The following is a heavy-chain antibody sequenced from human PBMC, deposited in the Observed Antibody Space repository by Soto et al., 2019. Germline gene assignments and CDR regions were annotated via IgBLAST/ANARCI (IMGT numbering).Heavy chain of an antibody. D-gene: IGHD6-13*01. CDR2: ISYDGSNK. V-gene: IGHV3-30-3*01. CDR3: ARARGIAAAGDGMDV. CDR1: GFTFSSYA. Sequence: QVQLVESGGGVVKPGRSLRLSCAASGFTFSSYAMHWVRQAPGKGLEWVAVISYDGSNKYYADSVKGRFTITRDNSKNRLYMQLNGLRAEDTAVYYCARARGIAAAGDGMDVWGQVTTVSVSS. J-gene: IGHJ6*02.